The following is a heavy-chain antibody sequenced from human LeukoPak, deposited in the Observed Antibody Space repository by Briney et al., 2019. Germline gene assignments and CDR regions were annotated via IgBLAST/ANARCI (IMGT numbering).Heavy chain of an antibody. J-gene: IGHJ6*02. CDR1: GGSISSSSYY. CDR2: IYYSGST. CDR3: ARMYYDFWSGYYNYYYGMDV. D-gene: IGHD3-3*01. Sequence: SETLSLTCTVSGGSISSSSYYWGWIRQPPGKGLEWIGSIYYSGSTYYNPSLKSRVTMSVDTSKNQFSLKLSSVTAADTAVYYCARMYYDFWSGYYNYYYGMDVWGQGTTVTVSS. V-gene: IGHV4-39*07.